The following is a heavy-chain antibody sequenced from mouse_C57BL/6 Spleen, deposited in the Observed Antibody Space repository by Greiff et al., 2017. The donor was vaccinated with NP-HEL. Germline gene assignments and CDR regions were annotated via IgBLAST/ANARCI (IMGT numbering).Heavy chain of an antibody. J-gene: IGHJ2*01. CDR1: GFTFSDYG. V-gene: IGHV5-17*01. CDR2: ISSGSSTI. Sequence: EVQRVESGGGLVKPGGSLKLSCAASGFTFSDYGMHWVRQAPEKGLEWVAYISSGSSTIYYTDTVKGRFTIPRDNAKNTLFLQMTSLRSEDTAMYYCARRNTTVGNFDYWGQGTTLTVSS. CDR3: ARRNTTVGNFDY. D-gene: IGHD1-1*01.